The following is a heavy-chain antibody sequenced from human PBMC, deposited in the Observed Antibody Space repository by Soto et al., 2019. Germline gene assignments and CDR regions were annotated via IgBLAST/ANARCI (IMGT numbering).Heavy chain of an antibody. D-gene: IGHD2-8*01. V-gene: IGHV1-69*01. CDR3: ARSRCTNGVCCSLSPGLDV. CDR2: IITIFNTA. J-gene: IGHJ6*02. CDR1: GGTFSSDA. Sequence: QVQLVQSGAEVKKPGSSVKVSCKASGGTFSSDAISWVRQAPGHGLEWMGGIITIFNTANYAQMFHGRVTITADESTSTAYMELSSLRAEDTAVYYCARSRCTNGVCCSLSPGLDVWGPGTTVTVS.